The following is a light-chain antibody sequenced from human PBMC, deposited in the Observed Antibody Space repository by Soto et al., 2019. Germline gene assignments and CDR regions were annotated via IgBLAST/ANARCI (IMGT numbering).Light chain of an antibody. CDR3: QHYYSPPFA. CDR1: QSILYSSNNKNY. CDR2: WAS. J-gene: IGKJ3*01. V-gene: IGKV4-1*01. Sequence: DIVMTQSPDSLAVSLGERATINCKSSQSILYSSNNKNYLAWYQQRPGQPPKLLIYWASTRESGVPDRFSGSWSGTDFTLTISSLQAEDVAIYFCQHYYSPPFAFGPGTRVDI.